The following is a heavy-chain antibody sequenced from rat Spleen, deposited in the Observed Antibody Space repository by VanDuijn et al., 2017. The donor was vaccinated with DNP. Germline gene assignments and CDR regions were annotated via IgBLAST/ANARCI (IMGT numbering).Heavy chain of an antibody. V-gene: IGHV5-22*01. D-gene: IGHD1-4*01. Sequence: EVQLVESGGGLVQPGRSLRLSCAASRFTFSDYYMAWVRQTPTKGLEWVAYISYDGGSTYYGDSVKGRFTISRDIVRNILYLQMNSLRSEDMATYYCARHVLPLRVWDYWGQGVMVTVSS. CDR2: ISYDGGST. J-gene: IGHJ2*01. CDR3: ARHVLPLRVWDY. CDR1: RFTFSDYY.